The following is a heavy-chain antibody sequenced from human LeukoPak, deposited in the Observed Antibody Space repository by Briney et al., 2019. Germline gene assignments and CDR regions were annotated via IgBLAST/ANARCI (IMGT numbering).Heavy chain of an antibody. CDR1: GLTFSNAW. D-gene: IGHD4-17*01. Sequence: PGGSLRLSCAACGLTFSNAWLSGVRQATGRGLQWVGRIKSKTDGGTTDYAAPVKGRFTISRDDSKNTLYLQMNSLKTEDTAVYYCTTDNDYGDYNPGGWGQGTLVTVSS. J-gene: IGHJ4*02. CDR2: IKSKTDGGTT. CDR3: TTDNDYGDYNPGG. V-gene: IGHV3-15*01.